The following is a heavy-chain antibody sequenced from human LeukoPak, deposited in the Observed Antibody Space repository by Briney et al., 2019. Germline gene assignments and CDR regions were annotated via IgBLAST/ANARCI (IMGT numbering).Heavy chain of an antibody. CDR2: IYYSGST. CDR1: GGSISSSSYY. V-gene: IGHV4-39*07. CDR3: ARSRKYYFDY. J-gene: IGHJ4*02. D-gene: IGHD6-13*01. Sequence: PSETLSLTCTVSGGSISSSSYYWGWIRQPPGKGLEWIGSIYYSGSTYYNPSLKSRVTISVDTSKNQFSLKLSSVTAADTAVYYCARSRKYYFDYWGQGTLVTVSS.